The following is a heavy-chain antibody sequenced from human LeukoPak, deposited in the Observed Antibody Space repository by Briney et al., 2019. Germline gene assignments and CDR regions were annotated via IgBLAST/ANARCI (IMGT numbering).Heavy chain of an antibody. CDR1: GVSLSNSTYQ. V-gene: IGHV4-39*01. CDR3: ARYLRLQLKYAFDV. J-gene: IGHJ3*01. CDR2: NNYSGST. D-gene: IGHD5-24*01. Sequence: SQTLSLTCTVSGVSLSNSTYQWGWIRQPPGKGLGWIGSNNYSGSTYYNPSLKSRVTISSDTSKNQFSLNLRSVTAADTAVYYCARYLRLQLKYAFDVWGQGTMVTDFS.